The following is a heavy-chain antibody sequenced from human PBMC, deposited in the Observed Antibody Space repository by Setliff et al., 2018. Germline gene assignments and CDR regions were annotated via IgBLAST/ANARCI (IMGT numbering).Heavy chain of an antibody. CDR2: IYYSGST. CDR3: ARHKSNGSGSYPSLYMDV. J-gene: IGHJ6*03. Sequence: SETLSLTCRVSGGSISSGHYYWGLIRQHPGKGLEWVATIYYSGSTYSNPSIKSRPCISVGGPDNQFSVKLTSVTAADTAVYYCARHKSNGSGSYPSLYMDVWGKGIMVTVSS. D-gene: IGHD3-10*01. V-gene: IGHV4-39*01. CDR1: GGSISSGHYY.